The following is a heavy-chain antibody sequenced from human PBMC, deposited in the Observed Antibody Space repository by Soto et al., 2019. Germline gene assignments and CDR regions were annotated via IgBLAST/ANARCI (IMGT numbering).Heavy chain of an antibody. Sequence: EVQLLESGGGLVQPGGSLRLSCAASGFTFSSYAMSWVRQAPGKGLEWVSAISGGGGSTYYADSVKGRFTISRDNSKNTLYLQMKSLRAEDTAVYYCAKGGGIAAAGGYWGQGSLVTVSS. CDR2: ISGGGGST. V-gene: IGHV3-23*01. J-gene: IGHJ4*02. CDR1: GFTFSSYA. CDR3: AKGGGIAAAGGY. D-gene: IGHD6-25*01.